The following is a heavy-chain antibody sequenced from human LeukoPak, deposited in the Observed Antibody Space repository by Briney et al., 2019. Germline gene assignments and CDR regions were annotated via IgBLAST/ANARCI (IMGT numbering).Heavy chain of an antibody. CDR1: GFTFSSYG. J-gene: IGHJ4*02. CDR3: AKERYGYFDY. D-gene: IGHD4-17*01. Sequence: GGSLRLSCAASGFTFSSYGMHWVRQAPGKGLECVAVISYDGSNKYYADSVKGRFTISRDNSKNTLYLQMNSLRAEDTAVYYCAKERYGYFDYWGQGTLVTVSS. CDR2: ISYDGSNK. V-gene: IGHV3-30*18.